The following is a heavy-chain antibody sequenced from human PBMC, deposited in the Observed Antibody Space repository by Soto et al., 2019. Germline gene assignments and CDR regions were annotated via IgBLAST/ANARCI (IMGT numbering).Heavy chain of an antibody. CDR3: ARSPRPRWYFDY. D-gene: IGHD2-15*01. V-gene: IGHV4-59*01. Sequence: PSETLSLTCTVSGGSITCYYWIWIRQPPGRGLEWVGYIYYAGNTLYTPSLKSRVTISVDTSKNQFSLKLSSVTAADTAVYYCARSPRPRWYFDYWGQGTLVTVSS. CDR2: IYYAGNT. J-gene: IGHJ4*02. CDR1: GGSITCYY.